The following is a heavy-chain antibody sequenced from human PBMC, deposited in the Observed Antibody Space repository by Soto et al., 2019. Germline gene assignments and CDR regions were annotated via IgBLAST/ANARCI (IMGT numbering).Heavy chain of an antibody. J-gene: IGHJ4*02. V-gene: IGHV3-30-3*01. D-gene: IGHD6-19*01. CDR1: GFTFSSYA. CDR3: ARAKKTYSSGWYVDY. Sequence: GGSLRLSCAASGFTFSSYAMHWVRQALGKGLERVAVISYDGSNKYYADSVKGRFTISRDNSKNTLYLQMNSLRAEDTAVYYCARAKKTYSSGWYVDYWGQGTLVTVSS. CDR2: ISYDGSNK.